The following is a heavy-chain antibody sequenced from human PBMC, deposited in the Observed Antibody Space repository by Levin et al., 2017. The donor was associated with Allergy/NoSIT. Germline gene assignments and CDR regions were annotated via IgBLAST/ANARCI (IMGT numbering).Heavy chain of an antibody. V-gene: IGHV4-59*08. D-gene: IGHD6-13*01. CDR1: GGSISSYY. Sequence: SSETLSLTCTVSGGSISSYYWSWIRQPPGKGLEWIGYIDYSGSTNYNPSLKSRVTISVDTSKKQFSLKLTSVTAADTAVYYCARYSGNWFYFDYWGQGTLVTVSS. J-gene: IGHJ4*02. CDR2: IDYSGST. CDR3: ARYSGNWFYFDY.